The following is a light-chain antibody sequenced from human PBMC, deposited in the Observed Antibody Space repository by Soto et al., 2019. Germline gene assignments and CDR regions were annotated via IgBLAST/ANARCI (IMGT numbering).Light chain of an antibody. J-gene: IGKJ5*01. CDR2: DAS. CDR3: QQRSNWAIT. V-gene: IGKV3-11*01. CDR1: QSVSSY. Sequence: EIVLTHSPATLSLSPGERATLSFSASQSVSSYLAWYQQKPGQAPRLLIYDASNRATGIPARFSGSGSGTDFTLTISSLEPEDFAVYYCQQRSNWAITFGQGTRLEI.